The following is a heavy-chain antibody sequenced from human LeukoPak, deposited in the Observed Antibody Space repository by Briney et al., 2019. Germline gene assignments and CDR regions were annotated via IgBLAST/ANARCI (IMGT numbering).Heavy chain of an antibody. CDR2: IYHSGST. CDR1: GGSISSGGYY. Sequence: SETLSLTCTVSGGSISSGGYYWSWIRQPPGKGLEWIGYIYHSGSTYYNPSLKSRVTISVDRSKNQFSLKLSSVTAADTAVYYCVRDSHYYDSSGYLAWFDPWGQGTLVTVSS. CDR3: VRDSHYYDSSGYLAWFDP. V-gene: IGHV4-30-2*01. D-gene: IGHD3-22*01. J-gene: IGHJ5*02.